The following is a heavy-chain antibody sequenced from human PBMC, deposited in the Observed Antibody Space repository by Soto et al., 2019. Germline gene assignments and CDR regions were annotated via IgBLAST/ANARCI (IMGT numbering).Heavy chain of an antibody. Sequence: PGGSLRLSCAASGFTFSSYGMHWVRQAPGKGLEWVAVISYDGSNKYYADSVKGRFTISRDNPKNTLYLQMNSLRAEDTAVYYCAKGQTTVVTRWFDPWGQGTLVTVSS. CDR2: ISYDGSNK. J-gene: IGHJ5*02. CDR3: AKGQTTVVTRWFDP. V-gene: IGHV3-30*18. D-gene: IGHD4-17*01. CDR1: GFTFSSYG.